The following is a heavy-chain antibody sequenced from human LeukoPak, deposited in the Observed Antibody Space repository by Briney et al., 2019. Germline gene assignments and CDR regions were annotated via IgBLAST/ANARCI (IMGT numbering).Heavy chain of an antibody. CDR3: ARGAGYSSSWFDY. V-gene: IGHV3-33*01. D-gene: IGHD6-13*01. CDR1: GFTFSSYG. Sequence: GGSLRLSCAASGFTFSSYGMHWVRQAPGKGLEWVAVIWYDGSNKYYADSVKGRFTISRDNSKNTLYLQMNSLRAEDTAVYYCARGAGYSSSWFDYWGQGTLDTVSS. J-gene: IGHJ4*02. CDR2: IWYDGSNK.